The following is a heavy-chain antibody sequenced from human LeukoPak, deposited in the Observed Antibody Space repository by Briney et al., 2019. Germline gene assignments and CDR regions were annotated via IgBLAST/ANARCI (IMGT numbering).Heavy chain of an antibody. CDR2: IRYDGSNK. CDR1: GFTFSSYG. D-gene: IGHD3-22*01. J-gene: IGHJ4*02. V-gene: IGHV3-30*02. Sequence: GRSLRLSCAASGFTFSSYGMHWVRQAPGKGLERVAFIRYDGSNKYYADSVKGRFTISRDNSKNTLYLQMNSLRAEDTAVYYCAKSGIVVVMGFDYWGQGTLVTVSS. CDR3: AKSGIVVVMGFDY.